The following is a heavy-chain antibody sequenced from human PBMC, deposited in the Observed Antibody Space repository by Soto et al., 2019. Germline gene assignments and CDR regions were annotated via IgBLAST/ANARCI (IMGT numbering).Heavy chain of an antibody. Sequence: QMQLVQSGPEVKKPGTSVKVSCKASGFTFTSSAVQWVRQARGQRLEWIGWIVVGSGNTNYAQKFQGRVTITADESTSTAYMELSSLRSEDTAVYYWATPHKSSGWYYFDYWGKGTLVTVSS. V-gene: IGHV1-58*01. CDR1: GFTFTSSA. CDR2: IVVGSGNT. CDR3: ATPHKSSGWYYFDY. D-gene: IGHD6-19*01. J-gene: IGHJ4*02.